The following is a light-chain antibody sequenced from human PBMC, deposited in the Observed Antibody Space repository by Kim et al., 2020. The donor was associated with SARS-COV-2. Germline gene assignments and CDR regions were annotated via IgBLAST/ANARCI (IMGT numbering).Light chain of an antibody. CDR1: ESISSY. Sequence: YASVGYRVTITGRASESISSYLNWYQQKAGQAPKLLIYAASSLQSGVPSRFSGSGSGTDFTLTISSLQPADFATYSCQQSYSTPHTFGQGTKLEI. CDR3: QQSYSTPHT. CDR2: AAS. V-gene: IGKV1-39*01. J-gene: IGKJ2*01.